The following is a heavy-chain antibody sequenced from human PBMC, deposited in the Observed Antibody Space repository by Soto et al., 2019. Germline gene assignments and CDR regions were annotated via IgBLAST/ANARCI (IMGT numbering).Heavy chain of an antibody. V-gene: IGHV4-59*01. J-gene: IGHJ6*02. D-gene: IGHD6-13*01. CDR2: IYYSGST. Sequence: PSETLSLTCTVSGGSISSYYWSWIRQPPGKGLEWIGYIYYSGSTNYNPSLKSRVTISVDTSKNQFSLKLSSVTAADTAVYYCAREGVAAAGSALPFYYGMDVWGQGTTVTVSS. CDR1: GGSISSYY. CDR3: AREGVAAAGSALPFYYGMDV.